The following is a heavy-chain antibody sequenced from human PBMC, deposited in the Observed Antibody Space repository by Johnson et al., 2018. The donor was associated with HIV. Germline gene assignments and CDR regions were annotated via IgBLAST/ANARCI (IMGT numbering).Heavy chain of an antibody. D-gene: IGHD1-26*01. Sequence: VQLVESGGGVVRPGGSLRLSCAASGFTFDDYGVSWVRQAPGKGLEWVSGINWNGGSTGYTDSVKGRFTISRENAKNSLYLQMNSLRAGDTAVYYCARALGATYAFDIWGQGTMVTVSS. J-gene: IGHJ3*02. CDR3: ARALGATYAFDI. CDR2: INWNGGST. V-gene: IGHV3-20*04. CDR1: GFTFDDYG.